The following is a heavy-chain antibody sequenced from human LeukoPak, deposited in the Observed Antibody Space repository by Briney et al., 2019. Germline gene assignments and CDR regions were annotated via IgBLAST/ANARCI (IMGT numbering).Heavy chain of an antibody. V-gene: IGHV1-46*01. CDR2: INPTGGST. CDR1: GYTFTSYY. Sequence: ASVKVSCKASGYTFTSYYMHWVRQAPGQGLEWMGLINPTGGSTGYAQKFQGRVTMTRDMSTSTVYMELSSLRSEDTAVYYCARDSRYSGSYHSRPIRYYYYYMDVWGKGTTVTVSS. J-gene: IGHJ6*03. D-gene: IGHD1-26*01. CDR3: ARDSRYSGSYHSRPIRYYYYYMDV.